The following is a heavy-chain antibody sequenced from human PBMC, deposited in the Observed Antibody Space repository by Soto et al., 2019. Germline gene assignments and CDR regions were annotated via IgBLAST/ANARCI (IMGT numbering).Heavy chain of an antibody. CDR3: ASHKAVPRTRGFDF. D-gene: IGHD3-3*01. CDR1: GGSISDNW. J-gene: IGHJ4*02. CDR2: IYHTGTT. V-gene: IGHV4-4*02. Sequence: QVQLQESGPGLVKPSGTLSLTCAVSGGSISDNWWSWVRQPPGKGLEWIGEIYHTGTTHYNPSLWSRGTISIDKSKNQFSLKLSSVTAADTAVYYCASHKAVPRTRGFDFWCQGTLVTVSS.